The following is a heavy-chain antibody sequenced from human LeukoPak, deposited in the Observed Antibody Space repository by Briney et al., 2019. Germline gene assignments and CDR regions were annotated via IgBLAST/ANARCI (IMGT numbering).Heavy chain of an antibody. CDR1: GAAFSKYG. J-gene: IGHJ4*02. CDR2: ISRSGEIT. CDR3: ATEGFYF. Sequence: PGGSLRLSCAASGAAFSKYGMKWVRQAAGAGLEYISGISRSGEITHYADSVKGRFTISRDNVKNTLYLQMNSLRAEDTALYYCATEGFYFWGPGTQVTVSS. V-gene: IGHV3-23*01.